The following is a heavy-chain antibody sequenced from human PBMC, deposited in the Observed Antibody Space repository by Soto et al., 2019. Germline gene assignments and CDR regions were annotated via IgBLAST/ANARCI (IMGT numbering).Heavy chain of an antibody. CDR1: GFTFSGYA. Sequence: PGGSLRLSCAAAGFTFSGYAMTWVRQAPGKGLEWVSTTGITGRTTYYADSVKGRFTVSRDNSKNTLDLQMSILRAEDTAVYYCATVNNTSRSFDHWGQGTLVTVSS. V-gene: IGHV3-23*01. D-gene: IGHD1-20*01. J-gene: IGHJ4*02. CDR2: TGITGRTT. CDR3: ATVNNTSRSFDH.